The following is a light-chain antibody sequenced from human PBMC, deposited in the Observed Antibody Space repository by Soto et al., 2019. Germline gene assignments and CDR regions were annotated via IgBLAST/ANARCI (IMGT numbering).Light chain of an antibody. J-gene: IGKJ1*01. CDR3: QHYGSSLWT. CDR2: GAS. V-gene: IGKV3-20*01. Sequence: EIVLTQSPGTLSLSPGERATLSCRASQSVSSSYLAWYQQKPGQAPRLLISGASSRATGIPDRFSGSGSGTDFTLTISRLEPEDFAVYFGQHYGSSLWTFGQGTKVEIK. CDR1: QSVSSSY.